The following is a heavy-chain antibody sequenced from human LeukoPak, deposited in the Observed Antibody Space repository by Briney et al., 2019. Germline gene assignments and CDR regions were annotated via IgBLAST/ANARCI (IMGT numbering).Heavy chain of an antibody. CDR3: ASYQLLYGMDV. V-gene: IGHV1-46*01. J-gene: IGHJ6*02. Sequence: ASVKVSCKASGYTFTIYYMHWVRQAPGQGLEWMGIINPSGGSTSYAQKFQGRVTMTRDTSTSTVYMELSSLRSEDTAVYYCASYQLLYGMDVWGQGTTVTVSS. CDR1: GYTFTIYY. CDR2: INPSGGST. D-gene: IGHD2-2*01.